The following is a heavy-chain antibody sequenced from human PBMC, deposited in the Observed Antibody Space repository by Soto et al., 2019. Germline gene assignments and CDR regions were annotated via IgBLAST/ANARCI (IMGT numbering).Heavy chain of an antibody. CDR2: INHSGST. Sequence: RWIIKKTGKGLEWIGEINHSGSTNYNPSLKSRVTISVDTSKNQFSLELIFFFEADTAMHYFRPVSAFLLNRSSDL. CDR3: RPVSAFLLNRSSDL. D-gene: IGHD2-15*01. J-gene: IGHJ2*01. V-gene: IGHV4-34*03.